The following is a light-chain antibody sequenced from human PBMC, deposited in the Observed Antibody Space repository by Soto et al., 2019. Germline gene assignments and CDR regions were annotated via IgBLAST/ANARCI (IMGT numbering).Light chain of an antibody. Sequence: QSVLTQPPSVSEAPRQRVSISCYGSSSNIGNNAVNWSQQLPGQAPKIVIYYDDLLTSGVSDRFSGSKSGTSASLAISDVQSDDEADYYCAAWDDSLNAYVFGPGTKLTVL. CDR3: AAWDDSLNAYV. CDR1: SSNIGNNA. J-gene: IGLJ1*01. V-gene: IGLV1-36*01. CDR2: YDD.